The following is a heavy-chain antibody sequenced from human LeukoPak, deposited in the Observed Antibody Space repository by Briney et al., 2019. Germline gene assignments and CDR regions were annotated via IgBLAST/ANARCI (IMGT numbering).Heavy chain of an antibody. V-gene: IGHV4-4*02. CDR3: ARHQVGANTFDY. CDR2: IYYGWTS. D-gene: IGHD1-26*01. Sequence: SSETLSLTCAVSGASSINGYWWSWVRQPPGKGLEWIGEIYYGWTSNYNPSLKSRVTISVDKSNNLFFLRVTSVTAADTAVYYCARHQVGANTFDYWGQGTLVTVSS. J-gene: IGHJ4*02. CDR1: GASSINGYW.